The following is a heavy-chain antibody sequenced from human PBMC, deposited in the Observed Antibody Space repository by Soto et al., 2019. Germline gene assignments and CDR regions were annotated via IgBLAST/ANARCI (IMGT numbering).Heavy chain of an antibody. D-gene: IGHD1-26*01. CDR1: GGSISSWY. CDR3: ARRYGSAIDY. J-gene: IGHJ4*02. V-gene: IGHV4-59*08. Sequence: QVQLQESGPGLVKPSEPLSLTGTVPGGSISSWYWSGIRRPPGKGLGWIGYIYYSGSTNYNPSHKSRVTISVDTSKNQFSLKLSSVTAADTAVYYCARRYGSAIDYWGQGTLVTVSS. CDR2: IYYSGST.